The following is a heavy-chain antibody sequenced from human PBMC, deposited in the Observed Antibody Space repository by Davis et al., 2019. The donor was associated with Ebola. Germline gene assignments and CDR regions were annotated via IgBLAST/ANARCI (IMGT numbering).Heavy chain of an antibody. D-gene: IGHD3-9*01. V-gene: IGHV1-18*01. J-gene: IGHJ6*02. CDR2: ISTYNGNT. CDR1: GYIFINSG. CDR3: ASSSGGSYFYGMDV. Sequence: ASVKVSCKASGYIFINSGISWVRQAPGQGLEWVGWISTYNGNTHYAERLQGRVTMTRDTSSSTAYMELRSLKSDDTAVYYCASSSGGSYFYGMDVWGQGTTVTVSS.